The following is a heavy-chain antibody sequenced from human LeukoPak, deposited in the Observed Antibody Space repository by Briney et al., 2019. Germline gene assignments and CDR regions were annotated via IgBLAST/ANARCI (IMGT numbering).Heavy chain of an antibody. J-gene: IGHJ3*02. CDR2: IKQDGSEK. V-gene: IGHV3-7*03. CDR1: GFTFSSYW. D-gene: IGHD1-26*01. Sequence: GGSLRLSCAASGFTFSSYWMSWVRQAPGKGLEWVANIKQDGSEKKYVDSVKGRFTISRDNSKNTLYLQMNSLRAEDTAVYYCAKVLRGSYYPGAFDIWGQGTMVTVSS. CDR3: AKVLRGSYYPGAFDI.